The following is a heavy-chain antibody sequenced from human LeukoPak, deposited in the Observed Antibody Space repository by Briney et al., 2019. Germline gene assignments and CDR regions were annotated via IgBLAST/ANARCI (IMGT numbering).Heavy chain of an antibody. CDR3: ARPLLSRGAFDI. J-gene: IGHJ3*02. V-gene: IGHV4-30-2*01. CDR2: IYHSGST. Sequence: SETLSLTCTVSGGSISSGGYYWSWIRQPPGKGLEWIGYIYHSGSTYYNPSLKSRVTISVDRSKNQFSLKLSSVTAADTAVYYCARPLLSRGAFDIWGQGTMVTVSS. D-gene: IGHD2-15*01. CDR1: GGSISSGGYY.